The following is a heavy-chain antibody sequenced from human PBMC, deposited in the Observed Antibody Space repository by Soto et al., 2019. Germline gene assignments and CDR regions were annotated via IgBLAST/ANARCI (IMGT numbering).Heavy chain of an antibody. CDR3: ASGIAVAGFFDY. CDR1: GFTFSSYG. V-gene: IGHV3-33*01. CDR2: IWYVGSNK. Sequence: GGSLRLSCAASGFTFSSYGMHWVRQAPGKGLEWVAVIWYVGSNKYYANSVKGRFTISRDNSKNTLYLQMNSLRAEDTAVYYCASGIAVAGFFDYWGQGTLVTVSS. D-gene: IGHD6-19*01. J-gene: IGHJ4*02.